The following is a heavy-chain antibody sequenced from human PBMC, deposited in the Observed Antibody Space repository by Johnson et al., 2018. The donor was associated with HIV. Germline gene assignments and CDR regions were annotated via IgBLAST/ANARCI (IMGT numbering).Heavy chain of an antibody. CDR2: INWNGVRT. CDR3: AGGGLGFQNIHDPFDI. J-gene: IGHJ3*02. CDR1: GFTFDDYG. V-gene: IGHV3-20*04. Sequence: VQLVESGGGVVRPGGSLRLSCAAAGFTFDDYGMNWVRQAPGKGLEWVSGINWNGVRTGYLDSMKGRFTISRDNAKNSLYLQMTSLRAEDTAFYYCAGGGLGFQNIHDPFDIWGQGTMVTVSS. D-gene: IGHD1/OR15-1a*01.